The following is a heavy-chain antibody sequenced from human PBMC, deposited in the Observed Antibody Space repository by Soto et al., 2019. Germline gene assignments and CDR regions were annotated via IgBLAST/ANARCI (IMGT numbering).Heavy chain of an antibody. CDR3: ARVPDY. CDR2: MYHSGST. D-gene: IGHD2-2*01. Sequence: QLQLQESGSGLVKPSQTLSLTCAVSGGSISRGGYSWSWIRQQPGKGLEWIGYMYHSGSTYYNPSLKSRGPISIDRSKNHFSLKLSSVTAADTAVYYCARVPDYWAQGILVTVSS. CDR1: GGSISRGGYS. V-gene: IGHV4-30-2*01. J-gene: IGHJ4*02.